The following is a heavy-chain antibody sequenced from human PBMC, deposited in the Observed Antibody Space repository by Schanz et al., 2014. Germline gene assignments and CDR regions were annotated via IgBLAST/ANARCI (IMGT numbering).Heavy chain of an antibody. CDR2: VCYDGSKK. Sequence: VQLVESGGGLVQPGGSLRLSCAASGFTFTNLGMHWVRRAPGKGLEWVAVVCYDGSKKYYADSVKGRFTTSRDNSKNTMYLQMNSLRAEDTAVYYCVKDLQRELLRDDHYYGMDVWGQGTTVTVSS. CDR1: GFTFTNLG. D-gene: IGHD1-26*01. J-gene: IGHJ6*02. V-gene: IGHV3-33*06. CDR3: VKDLQRELLRDDHYYGMDV.